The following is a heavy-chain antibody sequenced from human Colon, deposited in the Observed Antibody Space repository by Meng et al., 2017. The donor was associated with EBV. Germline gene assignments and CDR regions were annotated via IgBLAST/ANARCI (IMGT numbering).Heavy chain of an antibody. CDR1: GGSINSGDYY. Sequence: QVRLQVSGPGLVKPSQTLSLPCTVSGGSINSGDYYWSWIRQPPGKGLEWIGYIYYTGSTYYNPSLKSRVTISMDTSKNQFSLRLSSVTAADTVVYYCARNYYFDYWGQGTLVTVSS. CDR2: IYYTGST. V-gene: IGHV4-30-4*01. J-gene: IGHJ4*02. CDR3: ARNYYFDY.